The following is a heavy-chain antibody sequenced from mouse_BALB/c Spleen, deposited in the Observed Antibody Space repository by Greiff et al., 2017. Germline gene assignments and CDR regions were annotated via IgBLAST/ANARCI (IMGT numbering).Heavy chain of an antibody. J-gene: IGHJ1*01. V-gene: IGHV1S135*01. Sequence: VQLQQSGPELVKPGASVKLSCKASGYSFTDYNMYWVKQSHGKSLEWIGYIDPYNGGTSYNQKFKGKATLTVDKSSSTAFMHLNSLTSEDSAVYYCERSDSSRYVYWYIDVWGEGTTVTVAS. CDR2: IDPYNGGT. CDR3: ERSDSSRYVYWYIDV. D-gene: IGHD1-1*01. CDR1: GYSFTDYN.